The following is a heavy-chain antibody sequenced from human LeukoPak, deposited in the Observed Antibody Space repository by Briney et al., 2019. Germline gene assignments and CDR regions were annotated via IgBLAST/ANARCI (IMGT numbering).Heavy chain of an antibody. Sequence: GGSLRLSCAASGFTFSTYSMHWVRQAPGTGLEWVSSISSSRSYVYYADSVKGRFTISRDNAKNSLYLQMNSLRAEDTAAYYCARDGWYSSGWNAFDIWGQGTMVTVSS. D-gene: IGHD6-19*01. CDR3: ARDGWYSSGWNAFDI. J-gene: IGHJ3*02. CDR2: ISSSRSYV. V-gene: IGHV3-21*01. CDR1: GFTFSTYS.